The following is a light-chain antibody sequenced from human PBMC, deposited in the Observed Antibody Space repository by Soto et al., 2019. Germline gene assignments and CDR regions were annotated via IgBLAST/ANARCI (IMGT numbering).Light chain of an antibody. Sequence: DFQMTQSPSTLSASVGDRVTITCRASQNIRSRLAWFQQKPGKAPKLLIYDASSLESGVPQRFSGSGSGTEFTLTISSLQTDDFSTYDCQQYHSYWTFGQGTNVE. V-gene: IGKV1-5*01. J-gene: IGKJ1*01. CDR1: QNIRSR. CDR2: DAS. CDR3: QQYHSYWT.